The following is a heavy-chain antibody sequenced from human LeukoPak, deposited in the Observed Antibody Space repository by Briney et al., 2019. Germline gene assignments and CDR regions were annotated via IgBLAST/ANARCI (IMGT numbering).Heavy chain of an antibody. CDR3: AKVRFCSGGSCYTYFDY. V-gene: IGHV3-23*01. CDR1: GFTFSGYA. D-gene: IGHD2-15*01. J-gene: IGHJ4*02. CDR2: ISGSGGST. Sequence: GGSLRLSCATSGFTFSGYAMSWVRQAPGKGLEWVSGISGSGGSTYYADSVKGRFTISRDNSKNTVYLQMNSLRAEDMAVYYCAKVRFCSGGSCYTYFDYWGQGTLVTVSS.